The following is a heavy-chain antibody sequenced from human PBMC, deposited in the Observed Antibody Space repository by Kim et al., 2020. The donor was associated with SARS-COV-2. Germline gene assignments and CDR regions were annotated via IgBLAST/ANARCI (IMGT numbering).Heavy chain of an antibody. D-gene: IGHD5-18*01. CDR2: IYTSGST. Sequence: SETLSLTCTVSGGSISSGSYYWSWIRQPAGKGLEWIGRIYTSGSTNYNPSLKSRVTISVDTSKNQFSLKLSSVTAADTAVYYCAREMEDTAMAPAQFDYWGQGTLVTVSS. J-gene: IGHJ4*02. V-gene: IGHV4-61*02. CDR1: GGSISSGSYY. CDR3: AREMEDTAMAPAQFDY.